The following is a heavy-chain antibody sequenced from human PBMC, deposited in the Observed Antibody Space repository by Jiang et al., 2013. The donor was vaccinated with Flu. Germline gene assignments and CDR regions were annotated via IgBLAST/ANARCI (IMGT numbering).Heavy chain of an antibody. Sequence: KPTQTLTLTCTFSGFSLSTSGMCVSWIRQPPGKALEWLARIDWDDDKYYSTSPKTRLTISKDTSKNQVVLTMTNMDPVDTATYYCARISSGIAVAGQYYYGMDVWGKGTTVTVSS. CDR3: ARISSGIAVAGQYYYGMDV. CDR1: GFSLSTSGMC. J-gene: IGHJ6*04. D-gene: IGHD6-19*01. V-gene: IGHV2-70*11. CDR2: IDWDDDK.